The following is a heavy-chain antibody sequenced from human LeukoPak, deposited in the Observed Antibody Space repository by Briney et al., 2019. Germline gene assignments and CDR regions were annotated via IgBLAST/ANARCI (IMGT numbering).Heavy chain of an antibody. Sequence: SGGSLRLSCAASGFTFSSYAMSWVRQAPGKGLEWVSAISGSGGSTYYADSVKGRFTISRDNSKNALYLQMNSLRAEDTAVYYCAKERAPFVVVPAALSDYWGQGTLVTVSS. D-gene: IGHD2-2*01. V-gene: IGHV3-23*01. CDR2: ISGSGGST. CDR3: AKERAPFVVVPAALSDY. J-gene: IGHJ4*02. CDR1: GFTFSSYA.